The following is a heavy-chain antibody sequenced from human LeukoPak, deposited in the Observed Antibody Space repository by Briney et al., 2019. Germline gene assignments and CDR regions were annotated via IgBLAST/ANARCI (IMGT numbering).Heavy chain of an antibody. D-gene: IGHD6-13*01. CDR1: GFTFSSYA. J-gene: IGHJ4*02. CDR3: AHQRSIAAAGEPFDY. V-gene: IGHV3-23*01. CDR2: ISGSGGST. Sequence: GGSLRLSCAASGFTFSSYAMSWVRQAPGKGLEWVSAISGSGGSTYYADSVKGRFTISRDNSKNTLYLQMNSLRAEGTAVYYCAHQRSIAAAGEPFDYWGQGTLVTVSS.